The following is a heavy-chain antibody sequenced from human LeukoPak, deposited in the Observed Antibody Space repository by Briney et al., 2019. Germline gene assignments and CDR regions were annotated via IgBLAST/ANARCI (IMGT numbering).Heavy chain of an antibody. CDR3: ARDGDSSGWYRGSYFDY. D-gene: IGHD6-19*01. J-gene: IGHJ4*02. V-gene: IGHV3-30*02. CDR2: IRYDGSNK. CDR1: GFTFSSYG. Sequence: GGSLRLSCAASGFTFSSYGMHWVRQAPGKGLEWVAFIRYDGSNKYYADSVKGRFTISRDNSKNTLYLQMNSLRAEDTAVYYCARDGDSSGWYRGSYFDYWGQGTLVTVSS.